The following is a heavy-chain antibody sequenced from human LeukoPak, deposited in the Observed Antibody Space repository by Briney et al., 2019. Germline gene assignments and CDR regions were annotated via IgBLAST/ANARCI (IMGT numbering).Heavy chain of an antibody. CDR3: ARASYSGYADY. D-gene: IGHD5-12*01. CDR2: IYYSGST. J-gene: IGHJ4*02. CDR1: GGSISSSSYY. Sequence: SETLSLTCTVSGGSISSSSYYWGWIRQPPGKGLEWIGSIYYSGSTYYNPSLKSRVTISVGTSKNQFSLKLSSVTAADTAVYYCARASYSGYADYWGQGTLVTVSS. V-gene: IGHV4-39*07.